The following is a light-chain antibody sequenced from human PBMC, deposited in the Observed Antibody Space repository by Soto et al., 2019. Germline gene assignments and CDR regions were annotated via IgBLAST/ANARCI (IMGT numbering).Light chain of an antibody. CDR3: SSYTNTNTRV. CDR1: SSDIGGYNY. J-gene: IGLJ2*01. V-gene: IGLV2-14*03. Sequence: QSALTQPASVSGSPGQSITISCTGTSSDIGGYNYVSWYQHHPGKAPKLMIYDVSNRPSGVSNRFSGSKSGNTASLTISGLQAEDEADYYCSSYTNTNTRVFGGGTKVTVL. CDR2: DVS.